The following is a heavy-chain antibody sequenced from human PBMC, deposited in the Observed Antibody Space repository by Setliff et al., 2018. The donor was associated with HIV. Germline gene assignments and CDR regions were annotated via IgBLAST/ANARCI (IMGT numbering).Heavy chain of an antibody. CDR1: GYTLRRHG. D-gene: IGHD3-22*01. J-gene: IGHJ6*02. CDR2: ITPFNGRT. V-gene: IGHV1-18*01. Sequence: RASVKVSCKASGYTLRRHGISWVRQAPGQGLEWMGWITPFNGRTNYAQRFQGRVTMTTDTSTSTVYMDLRSLRSDDTAVYYCARYDSSGYYPSNYYYGMDVWGQGTTVTVSS. CDR3: ARYDSSGYYPSNYYYGMDV.